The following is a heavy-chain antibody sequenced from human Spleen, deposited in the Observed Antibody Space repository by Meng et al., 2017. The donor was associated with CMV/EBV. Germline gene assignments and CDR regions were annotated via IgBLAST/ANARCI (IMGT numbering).Heavy chain of an antibody. Sequence: FSSSSLMWVRQAPGQRLEWMGGITPAFETADYAQKFRDRVTITTDDSATTAYMEMSSLGSEDTAVYFCARGPRITVGGVIIWPLEDWGQGTLVTVSS. CDR3: ARGPRITVGGVIIWPLED. CDR2: ITPAFETA. D-gene: IGHD3-16*02. V-gene: IGHV1-69*05. CDR1: FSSSS. J-gene: IGHJ4*02.